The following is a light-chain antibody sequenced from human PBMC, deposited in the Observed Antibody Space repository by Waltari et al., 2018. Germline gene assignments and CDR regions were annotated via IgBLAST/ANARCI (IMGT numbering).Light chain of an antibody. CDR1: HGVTNNF. Sequence: EIVLTQSPGTLSLSPGGRATLSCRASHGVTNNFLAWYQQKLGQGPGLLIYGAFLRATGVPDRFSGSGSGTDFTLTISRLEPEDFAVYFCHQYGGAPYTFGQGTKLEIK. CDR3: HQYGGAPYT. V-gene: IGKV3-20*01. J-gene: IGKJ2*01. CDR2: GAF.